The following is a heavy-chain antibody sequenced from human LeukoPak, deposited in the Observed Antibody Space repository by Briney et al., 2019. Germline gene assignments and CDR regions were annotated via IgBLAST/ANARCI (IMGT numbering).Heavy chain of an antibody. V-gene: IGHV2-5*01. CDR1: GFSLSTTGLG. D-gene: IGHD2-15*01. CDR2: IYWNDNK. CDR3: AHRRWTDLFDP. J-gene: IGHJ5*02. Sequence: ESGPTLVNPTQTLTLTCTFSGFSLSTTGLGVGWIRQPPGKALERLALIYWNDNKRYSPSLKSRLTITKDTSKNQVVLTVTYMDPVDTATYYCAHRRWTDLFDPWGQGTLVTVSS.